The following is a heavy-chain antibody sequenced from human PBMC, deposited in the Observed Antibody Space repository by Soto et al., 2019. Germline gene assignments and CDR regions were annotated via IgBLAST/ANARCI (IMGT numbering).Heavy chain of an antibody. Sequence: GGSLRLSCTASGFTFGDYAMSWFRQAPGKGLEWVGFIRSKAYGGTTEYAASVKGRFTISRDDSKSIAYLQMNSLKTEDTAVYYCTRDSYDILTGYPVDPWGQGTLVTVSS. D-gene: IGHD3-9*01. CDR2: IRSKAYGGTT. V-gene: IGHV3-49*03. CDR3: TRDSYDILTGYPVDP. CDR1: GFTFGDYA. J-gene: IGHJ5*02.